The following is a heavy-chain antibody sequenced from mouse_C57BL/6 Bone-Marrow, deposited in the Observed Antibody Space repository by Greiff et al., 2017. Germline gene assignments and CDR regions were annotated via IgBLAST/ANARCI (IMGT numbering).Heavy chain of an antibody. D-gene: IGHD3-2*02. Sequence: EVQLQQSGAELVKPGASVKLSCTASGFNIKDYSMHWVKQRTEQGLEWIGRIDPEDGETKYAPQFKSKATITADTSSNTADLQLSSLTSKDTDVYYCARSRLRRFDYWGQGTTLTVSS. V-gene: IGHV14-2*01. CDR2: IDPEDGET. CDR1: GFNIKDYS. J-gene: IGHJ2*01. CDR3: ARSRLRRFDY.